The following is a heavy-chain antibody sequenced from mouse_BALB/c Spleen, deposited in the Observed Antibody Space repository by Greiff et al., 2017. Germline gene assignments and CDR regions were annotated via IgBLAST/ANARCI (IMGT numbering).Heavy chain of an antibody. D-gene: IGHD3-1*01. V-gene: IGHV3-2*02. CDR1: GYSITSDYA. J-gene: IGHJ4*01. Sequence: VQLQQSGPGLVKPSQSLSLTCTVTGYSITSDYAWNWIRQFPGNKLEWMGYISYSGSTSYNPSLKSRISITRDTSKNQFFLQLNSVTTEDTATYYCARSAARAPYYAMDYWGQGTSVTVSS. CDR3: ARSAARAPYYAMDY. CDR2: ISYSGST.